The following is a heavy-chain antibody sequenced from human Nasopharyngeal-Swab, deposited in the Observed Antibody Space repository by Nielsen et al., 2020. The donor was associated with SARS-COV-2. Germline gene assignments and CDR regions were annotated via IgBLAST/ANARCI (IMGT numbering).Heavy chain of an antibody. D-gene: IGHD6-19*01. CDR3: IAVAGPGSFDY. J-gene: IGHJ4*02. CDR1: GFTFNSYA. V-gene: IGHV3-23*01. Sequence: GESLKISCAASGFTFNSYAMSWVRQAPGKGLEWVSAISGSGGSTYYADSVKGRFTISRDNSKNTLYLQMNSLRAEDTAVYYCIAVAGPGSFDYWGQGTLVTVSS. CDR2: ISGSGGST.